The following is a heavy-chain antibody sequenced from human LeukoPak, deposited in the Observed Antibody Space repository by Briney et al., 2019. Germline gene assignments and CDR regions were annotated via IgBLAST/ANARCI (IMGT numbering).Heavy chain of an antibody. CDR3: ARDDGYNTYYFDY. CDR1: GYTFTGYY. V-gene: IGHV1-2*04. D-gene: IGHD5-24*01. J-gene: IGHJ4*02. Sequence: ASVKVSCKASGYTFTGYYMHWVRQAPGQGLEWMGWINPNSGSTNYAQKFQGWVTMTRDTSISTAYMELSRLRSDDTAVYYCARDDGYNTYYFDYWGQGTLVTVSS. CDR2: INPNSGST.